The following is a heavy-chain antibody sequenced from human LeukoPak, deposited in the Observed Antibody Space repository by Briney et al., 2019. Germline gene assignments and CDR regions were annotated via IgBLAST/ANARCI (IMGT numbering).Heavy chain of an antibody. V-gene: IGHV1-69*06. D-gene: IGHD5-24*01. CDR3: AAPPRGYNFYYLDI. Sequence: ASVKVSCKASGGSFFNHALHWVRQAPGQGPQWMGGIIPVFGTTDYAQRFQGRVTITADKSTGTAYMELSSLRSDDTAVYYCAAPPRGYNFYYLDIWGKGTTVTVSS. CDR1: GGSFFNHA. J-gene: IGHJ6*03. CDR2: IIPVFGTT.